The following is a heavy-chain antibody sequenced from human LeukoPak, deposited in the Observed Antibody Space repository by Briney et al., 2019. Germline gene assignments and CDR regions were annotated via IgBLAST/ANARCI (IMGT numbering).Heavy chain of an antibody. J-gene: IGHJ4*02. CDR2: IGSLSSMI. V-gene: IGHV3-48*01. CDR3: AREANGWYYFDY. D-gene: IGHD6-19*01. Sequence: GGSLRLSCAASGFSFSSYGINWVRQPPGKGLEWVSHIGSLSSMIHYADSVKGRFTISRDNARNSLYLQMNSLRVEDTAVYYCAREANGWYYFDYWGLGTLVTVSS. CDR1: GFSFSSYG.